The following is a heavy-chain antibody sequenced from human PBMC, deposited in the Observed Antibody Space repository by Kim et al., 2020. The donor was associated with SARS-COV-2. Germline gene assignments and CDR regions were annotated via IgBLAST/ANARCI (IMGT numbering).Heavy chain of an antibody. J-gene: IGHJ4*02. CDR3: SKGHDILTGYYKYYFDY. V-gene: IGHV3-23*01. Sequence: GKGRFTISRDNSKNTLYLRMNSLRAEDTAVYYCSKGHDILTGYYKYYFDYWGQGTLVTVSS. D-gene: IGHD3-9*01.